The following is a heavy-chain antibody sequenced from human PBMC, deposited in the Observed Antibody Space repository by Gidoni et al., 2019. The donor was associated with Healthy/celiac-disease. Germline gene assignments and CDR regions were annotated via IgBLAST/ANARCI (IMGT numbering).Heavy chain of an antibody. J-gene: IGHJ6*02. CDR1: GFAFRNAW. Sequence: EVQLVESGGGLVKPGGSRRLSCAASGFAFRNAWIRWVGQAPGKGLVWVVCIKSKTDGGTTDYAAPGKGRFTISKDDSKNTLYLQMNSLKTEDTAVYYCTTDCAAAGSYYYYYGMDVWGQGTTVTVSS. D-gene: IGHD6-13*01. V-gene: IGHV3-15*01. CDR3: TTDCAAAGSYYYYYGMDV. CDR2: IKSKTDGGTT.